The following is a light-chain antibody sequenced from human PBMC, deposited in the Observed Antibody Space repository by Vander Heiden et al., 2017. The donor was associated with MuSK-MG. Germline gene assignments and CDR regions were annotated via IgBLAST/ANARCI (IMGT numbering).Light chain of an antibody. CDR2: GAS. V-gene: IGKV3-15*01. Sequence: IVMMQSPATLSVSPGERVVLSCRASQSAFNNLAWYQQKPGQAPRLLISGASTRATGSPARFSGSGSGTEFSLTSSSLQSGDLAVYYCQQYNSWPYTFGQGTKLEIK. CDR3: QQYNSWPYT. J-gene: IGKJ2*01. CDR1: QSAFNN.